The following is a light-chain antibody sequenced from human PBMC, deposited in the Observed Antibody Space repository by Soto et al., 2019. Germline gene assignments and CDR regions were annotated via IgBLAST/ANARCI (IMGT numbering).Light chain of an antibody. CDR1: QSVSSSY. V-gene: IGKV3-20*01. CDR2: GGS. J-gene: IGKJ2*01. Sequence: EIVLTQSPGTLSLSPGERATLSCRASQSVSSSYLAWYQQKPGQAPRLLIYGGSSMPTGIPDRFSGSGSGPDFTLTISRLEPEDFAVYYCQQYASSPPYTFGQVTKLEI. CDR3: QQYASSPPYT.